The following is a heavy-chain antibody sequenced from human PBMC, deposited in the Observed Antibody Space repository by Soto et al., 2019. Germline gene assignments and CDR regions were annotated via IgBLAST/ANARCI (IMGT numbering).Heavy chain of an antibody. Sequence: EVQLLESGGGLVQPGGSLRLSCAASGFTFSNYAMSWVRQAPGKGLEWVSGLSDGGGSTFYADSVKGRFTISRDNAKNTLYLQMSSLRAEDTAVYYCAKEGTTSHYKWFDPWGQGTLVTVSS. CDR1: GFTFSNYA. CDR3: AKEGTTSHYKWFDP. CDR2: LSDGGGST. V-gene: IGHV3-23*01. J-gene: IGHJ5*02. D-gene: IGHD2-2*01.